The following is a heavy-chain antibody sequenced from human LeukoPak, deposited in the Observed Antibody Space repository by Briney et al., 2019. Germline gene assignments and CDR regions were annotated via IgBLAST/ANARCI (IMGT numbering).Heavy chain of an antibody. V-gene: IGHV3-33*01. J-gene: IGHJ4*02. CDR3: AAGDSYGYKGPFDY. D-gene: IGHD5-18*01. CDR1: RLTFTSYG. CDR2: IWYDGTIK. Sequence: PGGSLSLSCAASRLTFTSYGMHWVRQAPGKGLEWVAVIWYDGTIKYYEDSVKGRFTISRNNSKNTLYLQMNSLRAEDTAVYYCAAGDSYGYKGPFDYWGQGTLVTVSS.